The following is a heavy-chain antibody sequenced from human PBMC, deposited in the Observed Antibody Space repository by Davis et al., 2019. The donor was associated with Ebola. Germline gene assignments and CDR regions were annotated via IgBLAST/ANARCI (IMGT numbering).Heavy chain of an antibody. CDR3: ARFVGYCRASTCFTGFAY. D-gene: IGHD2-15*01. V-gene: IGHV5-51*01. J-gene: IGHJ4*02. Sequence: TVSCQGSRYIFTDYWIGWARQTPGQDLEWMGIVYAGDSDTRYGPSFQGRVTISVDKSINTAYVEWTSLQASDSGTYFCARFVGYCRASTCFTGFAYWGQGTQVTVSS. CDR2: VYAGDSDT. CDR1: RYIFTDYW.